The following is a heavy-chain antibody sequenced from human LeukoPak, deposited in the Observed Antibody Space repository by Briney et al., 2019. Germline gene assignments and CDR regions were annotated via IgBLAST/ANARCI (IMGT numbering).Heavy chain of an antibody. J-gene: IGHJ4*02. CDR2: INPNSGGT. Sequence: ASVKVSCKASGYTFTGYYMHWVRQAPGQGLEWMGRINPNSGGTNYAQKFQGRVTMTRDTSISTAYMELSRLRSDDTAVYYCARLEEPYYYDSSGYYSDYWGQGTLVTVSS. CDR1: GYTFTGYY. D-gene: IGHD3-22*01. CDR3: ARLEEPYYYDSSGYYSDY. V-gene: IGHV1-2*06.